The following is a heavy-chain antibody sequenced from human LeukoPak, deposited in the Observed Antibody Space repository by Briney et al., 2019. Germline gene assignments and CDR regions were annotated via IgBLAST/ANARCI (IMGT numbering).Heavy chain of an antibody. D-gene: IGHD2-15*01. CDR1: GFFFNTNA. J-gene: IGHJ4*02. CDR3: AKAPVTTCRGAFCYPFDY. V-gene: IGHV3-23*01. Sequence: PGGSLRLSCAASGFFFNTNAMSWVRQAPGMGLEWVAAIGNSDETYYADAVKGRFTISRDTSKNTLFLQMNNLRAEDTAVYYCAKAPVTTCRGAFCYPFDYWGLGTLVTVSS. CDR2: IGNSDET.